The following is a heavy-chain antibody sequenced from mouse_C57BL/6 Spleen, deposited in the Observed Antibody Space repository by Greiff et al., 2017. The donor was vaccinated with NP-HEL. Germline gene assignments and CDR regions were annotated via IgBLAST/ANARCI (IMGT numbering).Heavy chain of an antibody. D-gene: IGHD2-5*01. J-gene: IGHJ4*01. CDR1: GYTFTSYW. V-gene: IGHV1-59*01. CDR2: IDPSDSYT. Sequence: QVQLQQPGAELVRPGTSVKLSCKASGYTFTSYWMHWVKQRPGQGLEWIGVIDPSDSYTNYTQKFKGKATLTVYTSSSTAYMQLSSLTSEDSAVYYCARSRSYYSNDYYAMDYWGQGTSVTVSS. CDR3: ARSRSYYSNDYYAMDY.